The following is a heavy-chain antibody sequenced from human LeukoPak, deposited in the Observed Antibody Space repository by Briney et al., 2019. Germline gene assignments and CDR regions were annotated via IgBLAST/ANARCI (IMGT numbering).Heavy chain of an antibody. Sequence: ASVKVSCKASGYTFTGYYMHWVRQAPGQGLEWMGWINPNSGGTNYAQKFQGRVTMTRDTSISTAYMELSRLRSDDTAVYYCARDLSPRRYYDSSGYWGAFDIWGQGTVVTVSS. D-gene: IGHD3-22*01. V-gene: IGHV1-2*02. CDR2: INPNSGGT. J-gene: IGHJ3*02. CDR3: ARDLSPRRYYDSSGYWGAFDI. CDR1: GYTFTGYY.